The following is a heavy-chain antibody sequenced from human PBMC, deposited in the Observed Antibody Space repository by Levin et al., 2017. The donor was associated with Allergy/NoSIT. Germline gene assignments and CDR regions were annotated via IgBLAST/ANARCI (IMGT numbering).Heavy chain of an antibody. CDR1: GFTFSSYA. J-gene: IGHJ4*02. D-gene: IGHD1-26*01. CDR3: ATAAGTVGSYFLQLKDRQFDY. Sequence: GGSLRLSCAASGFTFSSYAMSWVRQAPGKGLEWVSAISGSGGSTYYADSVKGRFTISRDNSKNTLYLQMNSLRAEDTAVYYCATAAGTVGSYFLQLKDRQFDYWGQGTLVTVSS. V-gene: IGHV3-23*01. CDR2: ISGSGGST.